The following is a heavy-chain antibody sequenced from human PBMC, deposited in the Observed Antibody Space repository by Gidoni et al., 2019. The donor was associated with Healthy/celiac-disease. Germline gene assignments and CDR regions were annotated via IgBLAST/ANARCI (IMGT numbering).Heavy chain of an antibody. V-gene: IGHV4-34*01. CDR1: GGSFSGYY. Sequence: QVQLQQWGAGLLKPSETLSLTCAVYGGSFSGYYWSWIRQPPGKGLEWIGEINHSGSTNYNPSLKSRVTISVDTSKNQFSLKLSSVTAADTAVYYCARRYSGYDLFDYWGQGTLVTVSS. D-gene: IGHD5-12*01. J-gene: IGHJ4*02. CDR3: ARRYSGYDLFDY. CDR2: INHSGST.